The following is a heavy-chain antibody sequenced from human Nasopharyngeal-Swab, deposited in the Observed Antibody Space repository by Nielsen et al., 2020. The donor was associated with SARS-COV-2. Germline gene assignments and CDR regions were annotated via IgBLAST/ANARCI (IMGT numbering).Heavy chain of an antibody. CDR3: ARRNSSSFDY. Sequence: GSLRLSCAVYGGSFSGYYWSWIRQPPGKGLEWIGEINHSGSTNYNPSLKSRVTISVDTSKNQFSLKLSSVTAADTAVYYCARRNSSSFDYWGQGTLVTVSS. J-gene: IGHJ4*02. CDR2: INHSGST. CDR1: GGSFSGYY. V-gene: IGHV4-34*01. D-gene: IGHD6-13*01.